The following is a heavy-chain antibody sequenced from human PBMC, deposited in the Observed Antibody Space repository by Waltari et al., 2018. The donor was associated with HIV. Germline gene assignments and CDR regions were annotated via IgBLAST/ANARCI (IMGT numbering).Heavy chain of an antibody. V-gene: IGHV3-7*01. Sequence: EVQLVESGGGLVQPGGSLGLSGPASGFPFSTFWLPWVRQAPGKGLEWLANIKQDGSEKYYADSVKGRFTVSRDNNKKSLYLQMSSLRAEDTAVYYCARDLKDYDFWSPVDVWGQGTTVTVSS. CDR1: GFPFSTFW. CDR3: ARDLKDYDFWSPVDV. J-gene: IGHJ6*02. D-gene: IGHD3-3*01. CDR2: IKQDGSEK.